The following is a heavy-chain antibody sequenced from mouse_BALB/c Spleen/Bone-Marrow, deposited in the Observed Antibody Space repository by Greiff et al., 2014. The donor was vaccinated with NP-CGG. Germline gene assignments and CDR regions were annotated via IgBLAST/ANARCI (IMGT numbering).Heavy chain of an antibody. D-gene: IGHD1-1*01. J-gene: IGHJ4*01. Sequence: DLVKPGASVKLSCKASGYTFTSYWINWVKQRPGQGFEWIGRIAPGSGNIYYNEMFKVKATLTVDASSSTAYIQLSSLSSEDSAVYFCARSYYVSSPYAMDYWGQGTSVTVSS. CDR1: GYTFTSYW. CDR2: IAPGSGNI. CDR3: ARSYYVSSPYAMDY. V-gene: IGHV1S41*01.